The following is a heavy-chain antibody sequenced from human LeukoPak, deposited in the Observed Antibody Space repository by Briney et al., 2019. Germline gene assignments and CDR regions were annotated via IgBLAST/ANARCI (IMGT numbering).Heavy chain of an antibody. CDR3: ARGFFPGNYYASGSTLDY. D-gene: IGHD3-10*01. J-gene: IGHJ4*02. CDR1: GYTFTRYS. CDR2: VNPNTVAS. Sequence: ASVRVSCKASGYTFTRYSLDWVRQAPGQGLEWMGRVNPNTVASDYPQKFQGSVTLTWDTSISTAYMELTRLSSDDTAIYYCARGFFPGNYYASGSTLDYWGQGTLVTVSS. V-gene: IGHV1-2*06.